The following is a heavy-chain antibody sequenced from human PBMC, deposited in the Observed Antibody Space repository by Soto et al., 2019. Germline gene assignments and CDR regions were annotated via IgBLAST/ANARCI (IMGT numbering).Heavy chain of an antibody. D-gene: IGHD6-19*01. J-gene: IGHJ4*02. CDR2: IGAYNGNA. V-gene: IGHV1-18*01. CDR1: GYTFTTYG. Sequence: ASVKGSCKASGYTFTTYGIIWVRQAPGQGLEWMGWIGAYNGNANYAQNFQGRVTMTTDTSTTTAFMELRSLRSDDTAMYYCARDFIAVSGPDYWGQGTQVTVS. CDR3: ARDFIAVSGPDY.